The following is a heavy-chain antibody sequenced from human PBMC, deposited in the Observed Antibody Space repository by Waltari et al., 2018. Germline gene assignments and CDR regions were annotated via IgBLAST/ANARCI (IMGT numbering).Heavy chain of an antibody. V-gene: IGHV3-7*01. Sequence: EVRLVESGGGLVQPGGSLRLSCAASGFTLSSYWMSWVRQAPGKGLEWVANIKKDGSEEYYVDSVRGRFTISRDNAKNSLYLQMNSLRPEDTAVYYCARDQWFAFDIWGQGTMVTVSS. J-gene: IGHJ3*02. CDR1: GFTLSSYW. D-gene: IGHD3-22*01. CDR3: ARDQWFAFDI. CDR2: IKKDGSEE.